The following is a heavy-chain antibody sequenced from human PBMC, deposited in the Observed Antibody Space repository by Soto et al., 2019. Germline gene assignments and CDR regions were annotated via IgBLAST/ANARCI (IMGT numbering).Heavy chain of an antibody. J-gene: IGHJ4*02. D-gene: IGHD3-22*01. CDR1: GFTFSSYA. V-gene: IGHV3-23*01. Sequence: GGSLRLSCAAFGFTFSSYAMSWVRQAPGKGLEWVSAISGSGGSTYYADSVKGRFTISRDNSKNTLYPQMNSLRAEDTAVYYCAKDPDYYDSSGYPDPDYWGQGTLVTVSS. CDR2: ISGSGGST. CDR3: AKDPDYYDSSGYPDPDY.